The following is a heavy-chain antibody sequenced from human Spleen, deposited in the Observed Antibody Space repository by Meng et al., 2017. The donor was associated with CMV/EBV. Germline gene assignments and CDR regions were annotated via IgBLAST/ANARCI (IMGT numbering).Heavy chain of an antibody. CDR1: GFTFSSYS. CDR2: INWNGDST. Sequence: GESLKISCAASGFTFSSYSMNWVRQAPGEGLEWVSGINWNGDSTGYADSVKGRFTVSRDNAKNSLYLQMNSLRAEDTALYYCARDRQQAPYYYGMDVWGQGTTVTVSS. J-gene: IGHJ6*02. V-gene: IGHV3-20*04. D-gene: IGHD6-13*01. CDR3: ARDRQQAPYYYGMDV.